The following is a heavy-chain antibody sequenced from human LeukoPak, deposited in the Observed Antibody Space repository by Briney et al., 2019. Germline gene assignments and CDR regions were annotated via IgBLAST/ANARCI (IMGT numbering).Heavy chain of an antibody. CDR3: ARRASATEDSDY. Sequence: PGESLQISCKGSGYSFTNYWIAWVRQMPGKGLERMGIIYPGDSDTRYRPTFQGQVTISADKFISTAYLRWSSRKASDTAMYYCARRASATEDSDYWGQRTLVTVSS. V-gene: IGHV5-51*03. J-gene: IGHJ4*02. CDR2: IYPGDSDT. CDR1: GYSFTNYW.